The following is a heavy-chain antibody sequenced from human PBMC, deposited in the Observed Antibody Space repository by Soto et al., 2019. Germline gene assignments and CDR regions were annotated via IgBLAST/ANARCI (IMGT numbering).Heavy chain of an antibody. CDR1: GFTFSSYG. CDR3: AKDKRTFGGFWTY. J-gene: IGHJ4*02. Sequence: GGSLRLSCAASGFTFSSYGMHWVRQAPGKGLEWVAVISYDGSNKYYADSVKGRFTISRDNSKNTLYLQMNSLRAEDTAVYYCAKDKRTFGGFWTYWGQGTLVTVSS. D-gene: IGHD3-16*01. V-gene: IGHV3-30*18. CDR2: ISYDGSNK.